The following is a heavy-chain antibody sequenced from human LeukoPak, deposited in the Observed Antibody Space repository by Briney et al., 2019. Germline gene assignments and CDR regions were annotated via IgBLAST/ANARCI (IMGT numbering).Heavy chain of an antibody. CDR3: VRTARTGDYFDF. V-gene: IGHV4-59*11. D-gene: IGHD2-21*02. Sequence: KASETLSLTCTVSGVSISSHNWSWIRQPPGKGLEWIAKLYYGGRTNYNPSLKSRVTISIDTSKSQLSLKLTFVTAADTALYYCVRTARTGDYFDFWGQGTLVTASS. CDR2: LYYGGRT. J-gene: IGHJ4*02. CDR1: GVSISSHN.